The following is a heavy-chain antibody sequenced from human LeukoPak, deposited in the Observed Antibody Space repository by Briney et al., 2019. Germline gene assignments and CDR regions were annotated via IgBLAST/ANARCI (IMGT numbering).Heavy chain of an antibody. CDR3: TRGRLRLDY. CDR1: GFTFGDYA. V-gene: IGHV3-49*03. J-gene: IGHJ4*02. D-gene: IGHD2-15*01. Sequence: GGSLRLFCTASGFTFGDYAMSWFRQAPGKGLEGVGFIRSKAYGGTTEYAASVKGRFTISRDDSKSSAYQQMNSLKTDVTAVYYCTRGRLRLDYWGQGTLVTVSS. CDR2: IRSKAYGGTT.